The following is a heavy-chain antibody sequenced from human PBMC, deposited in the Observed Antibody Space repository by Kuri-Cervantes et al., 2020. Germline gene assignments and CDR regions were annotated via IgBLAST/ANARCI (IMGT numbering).Heavy chain of an antibody. Sequence: ASVKVSCKASGYTFTSYYMHWVRQAPGQGLEWMGIINPSGGSTSYAQKFQGRVTMTRDTSTSTVYMELSSLRSEDTAVYYCARAPGRYSSSAGSPHGGWFDPWGQGTLVTVSS. J-gene: IGHJ5*02. CDR1: GYTFTSYY. CDR3: ARAPGRYSSSAGSPHGGWFDP. V-gene: IGHV1-46*01. CDR2: INPSGGST. D-gene: IGHD6-6*01.